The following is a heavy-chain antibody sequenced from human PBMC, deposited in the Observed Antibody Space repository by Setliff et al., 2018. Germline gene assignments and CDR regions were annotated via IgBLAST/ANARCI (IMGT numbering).Heavy chain of an antibody. D-gene: IGHD3-10*01. V-gene: IGHV4-61*02. CDR2: VYTTGST. CDR3: ARVRITPYCMDV. CDR1: GGSVSSGSYY. Sequence: KTSETLSLTCTVSGGSVSSGSYYWSWIRQPAGKGLEWIGRVYTTGSTAFNPSLNSRVTMSLDKSKNQFSLKLYSVTAADTAVYFCARVRITPYCMDVWGKGTTVTVSS. J-gene: IGHJ6*03.